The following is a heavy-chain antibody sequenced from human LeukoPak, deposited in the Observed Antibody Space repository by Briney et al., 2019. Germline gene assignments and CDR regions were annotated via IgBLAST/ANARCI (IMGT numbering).Heavy chain of an antibody. CDR3: ARQGAVAAPYDYYMDV. CDR2: INHSGRT. V-gene: IGHV4-34*01. Sequence: SETLSLTCAIYGGSFSAYYWSWIRQPPGKGLEWIGEINHSGRTNYNPSLKSRVTISGHTSKNQFSLKLSSVTAADTAVYYCARQGAVAAPYDYYMDVWGKGTTVTVSS. D-gene: IGHD6-19*01. CDR1: GGSFSAYY. J-gene: IGHJ6*03.